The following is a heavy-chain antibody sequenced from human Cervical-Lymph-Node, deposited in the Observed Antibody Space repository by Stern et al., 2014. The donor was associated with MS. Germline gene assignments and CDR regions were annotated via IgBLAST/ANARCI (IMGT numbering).Heavy chain of an antibody. CDR2: ILPGGSDI. V-gene: IGHV5-51*01. J-gene: IGHJ4*02. CDR3: ARQRYFDY. Sequence: VQLVQSGPEVKRPGESLKISCQASGDTFTSYWVGGGRPMPGEGLEWIAIILPGGSDIRYSPSFQGQVTISAEKSSSTAYLQWNNLKASDTAIYYCARQRYFDYWGQGTLVTVSS. CDR1: GDTFTSYW.